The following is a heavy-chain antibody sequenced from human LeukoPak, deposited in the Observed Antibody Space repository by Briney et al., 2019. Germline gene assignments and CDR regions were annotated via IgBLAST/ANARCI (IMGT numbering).Heavy chain of an antibody. V-gene: IGHV5-51*01. D-gene: IGHD2-2*01. CDR2: IYPGDSDT. CDR3: AGVMEYLLLPDAFDI. Sequence: GESLKISCKGSGYSFTSYWIGWVRPMPGKGLEWMGIIYPGDSDTRYSPSFQGQVTISADKSISTAYLQWSSLKASDTAMYYCAGVMEYLLLPDAFDIWGQGTMVTVSS. CDR1: GYSFTSYW. J-gene: IGHJ3*02.